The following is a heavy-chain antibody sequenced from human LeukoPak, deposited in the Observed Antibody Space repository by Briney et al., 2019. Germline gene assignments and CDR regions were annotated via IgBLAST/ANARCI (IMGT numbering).Heavy chain of an antibody. CDR3: AKWGDYDVLTGYYVSDY. Sequence: GGSLRLSCAVSGFTFSNYAMSWVRQAPGKGLEWVSAITGSGGNTYYADSVKGRYTISRDNSKNTVFLQMNSLRAEDTAVYYCAKWGDYDVLTGYYVSDYWGQGTLVTVSS. D-gene: IGHD3-9*01. CDR2: ITGSGGNT. V-gene: IGHV3-23*01. CDR1: GFTFSNYA. J-gene: IGHJ4*02.